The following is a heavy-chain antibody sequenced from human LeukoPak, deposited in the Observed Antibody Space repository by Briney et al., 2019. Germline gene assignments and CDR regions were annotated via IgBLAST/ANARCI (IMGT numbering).Heavy chain of an antibody. CDR2: IWYDGSNK. CDR1: GFTFSSYG. Sequence: PGGSLRLSCAASGFTFSSYGMRWVRQAPGKGLEWVAIIWYDGSNKYYGDSVKGRFTISRDNSKNTLHLQVDNLRAEDTAVYYCARDGSFWRGYPYYFDYWGQGTLVTVSS. D-gene: IGHD3-3*01. J-gene: IGHJ4*02. V-gene: IGHV3-33*01. CDR3: ARDGSFWRGYPYYFDY.